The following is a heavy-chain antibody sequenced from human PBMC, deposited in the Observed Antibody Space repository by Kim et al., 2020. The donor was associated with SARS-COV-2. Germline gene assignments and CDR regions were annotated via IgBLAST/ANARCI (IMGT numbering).Heavy chain of an antibody. CDR2: ISYDGNNK. CDR3: ARSGSGNYYHFDY. J-gene: IGHJ4*02. V-gene: IGHV3-30*04. D-gene: IGHD1-26*01. Sequence: GGSLRLSCAASGFTFSTYAMHWVRQAPGKGLEWVAVISYDGNNKYYADSVKGRFTISRDNSKNTLYLQMNSLRAEDTAVYYWARSGSGNYYHFDYWGQGTLVTVSS. CDR1: GFTFSTYA.